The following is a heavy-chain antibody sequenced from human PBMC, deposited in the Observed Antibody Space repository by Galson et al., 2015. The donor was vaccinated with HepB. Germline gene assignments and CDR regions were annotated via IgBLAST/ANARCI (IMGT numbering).Heavy chain of an antibody. V-gene: IGHV3-7*01. CDR2: IKGEGSEK. Sequence: SLRLSCAASGFTFSIYWMTWVRQAPGKGLEWVANIKGEGSEKYYVDSVKGRFTISRDNTKNSLYLQMNSLRAEDTAVYYCARGLPYFDYWGPGTLVTVSS. CDR3: ARGLPYFDY. J-gene: IGHJ4*02. D-gene: IGHD2-15*01. CDR1: GFTFSIYW.